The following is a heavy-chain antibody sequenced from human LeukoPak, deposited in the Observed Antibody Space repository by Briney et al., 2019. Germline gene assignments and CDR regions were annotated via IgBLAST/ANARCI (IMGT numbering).Heavy chain of an antibody. CDR2: ISGSGGST. D-gene: IGHD3-3*01. Sequence: GGSLRLSCAASGFTFSSYNMNWVRQAPGKGLEWVSAISGSGGSTYYADSVKGRFTISRDNSKNTLYLQMNSLRAEDTAVYYCAKQTWSGYFQGGNYWGQGTLVTVSS. V-gene: IGHV3-23*01. CDR1: GFTFSSYN. CDR3: AKQTWSGYFQGGNY. J-gene: IGHJ4*02.